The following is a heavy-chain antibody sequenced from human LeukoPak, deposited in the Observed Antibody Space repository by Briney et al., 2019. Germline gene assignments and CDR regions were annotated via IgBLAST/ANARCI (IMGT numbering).Heavy chain of an antibody. CDR3: ARGGGSSGWYGDDAFDI. CDR1: GFTFSDYY. J-gene: IGHJ3*02. V-gene: IGHV3-11*01. D-gene: IGHD6-19*01. CDR2: ISSMGSTI. Sequence: GGSLRLSCAASGFTFSDYYMSWIRHAPGKGLEWVSYISSMGSTIYYAYSGKGRFTISRDNAKNSLYLQMNSLRAEDTAVYYCARGGGSSGWYGDDAFDIWGQGTIVTVSS.